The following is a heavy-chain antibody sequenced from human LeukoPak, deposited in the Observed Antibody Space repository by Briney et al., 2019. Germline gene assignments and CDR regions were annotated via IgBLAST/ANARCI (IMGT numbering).Heavy chain of an antibody. CDR1: GGSISSYY. CDR3: ARYRAINFDY. D-gene: IGHD3-10*01. J-gene: IGHJ4*02. V-gene: IGHV4-59*08. Sequence: SETLSLTCTVSGGSISSYYWSWIRQPPGKGLEWIGYIYYSGSTYYNPSLKSRVTISVDTSKNQFSLKLSSVTAADTAVYYCARYRAINFDYWGQGTLVTVSS. CDR2: IYYSGST.